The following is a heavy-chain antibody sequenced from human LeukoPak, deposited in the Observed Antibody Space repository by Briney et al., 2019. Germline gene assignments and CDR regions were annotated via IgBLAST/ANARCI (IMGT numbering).Heavy chain of an antibody. CDR1: GFTFSNYE. CDR2: ISDHGKSR. CDR3: ARARIAAPLLDY. V-gene: IGHV3-48*03. Sequence: HPGGSLRLSCAASGFTFSNYEMNWVRQTPGKGLEWVSYISDHGKSRNYVDSVKGRFTISRDNAKNSLYLQMNGLRVEDTAVYFCARARIAAPLLDYWGQGTLVTVSS. J-gene: IGHJ4*02. D-gene: IGHD6-13*01.